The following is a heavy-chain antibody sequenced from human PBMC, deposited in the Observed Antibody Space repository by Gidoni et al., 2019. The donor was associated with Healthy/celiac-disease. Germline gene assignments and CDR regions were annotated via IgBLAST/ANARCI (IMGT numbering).Heavy chain of an antibody. D-gene: IGHD2-21*01. Sequence: EVQLVESGGGLVQPGGPLRLSCAASVFTFSSYWMTWVRQAPGKGLEWVANIKQDGSEKYYVDSVKGRFTISRDNAKNSLYLQMNSLRAEDTAVYYCARENGGGVPGYWGQGTLVTVSS. CDR3: ARENGGGVPGY. V-gene: IGHV3-7*03. CDR1: VFTFSSYW. CDR2: IKQDGSEK. J-gene: IGHJ4*02.